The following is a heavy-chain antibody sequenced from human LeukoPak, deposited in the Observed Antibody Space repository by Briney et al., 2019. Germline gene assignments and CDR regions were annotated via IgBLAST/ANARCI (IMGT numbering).Heavy chain of an antibody. CDR3: ARRGIRDGYNYADY. Sequence: GESLKISCKASGYTFTTYWIGWVRQMPGKGLEWMGIVYGDDSDTRYSPSFQGQVTISADKSTTTAYLQWSSPKASDTAIYYCARRGIRDGYNYADYWGQGTLVTVSS. CDR2: VYGDDSDT. V-gene: IGHV5-51*01. D-gene: IGHD5-24*01. CDR1: GYTFTTYW. J-gene: IGHJ4*02.